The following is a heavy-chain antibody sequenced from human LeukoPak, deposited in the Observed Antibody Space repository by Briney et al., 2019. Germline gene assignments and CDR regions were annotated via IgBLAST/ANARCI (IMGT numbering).Heavy chain of an antibody. D-gene: IGHD2/OR15-2a*01. Sequence: GGSLRLSCAASGFTFSTYTMNWVRQAPGKGLEWVSSISSSSSYIYYADSVKGRFTISRDNAKNSLYLQMNSLRAEDTAVYYCARDSRNIGQNFDYWGQGTLVTVSS. J-gene: IGHJ4*02. V-gene: IGHV3-21*01. CDR3: ARDSRNIGQNFDY. CDR2: ISSSSSYI. CDR1: GFTFSTYT.